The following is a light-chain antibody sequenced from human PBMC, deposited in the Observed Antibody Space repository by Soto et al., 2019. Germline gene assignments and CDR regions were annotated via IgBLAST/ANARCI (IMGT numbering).Light chain of an antibody. Sequence: DIQVTQSPSSLSASVGDRVTITCRASQNITNFLNWYQQKPGKAPNLLIYAASSLQSGAPSRFSGSGSGTDFTLTISSLQREDFAAYYCQQTCSIPRTFGQGTKLEIK. CDR1: QNITNF. J-gene: IGKJ2*02. CDR2: AAS. V-gene: IGKV1-39*01. CDR3: QQTCSIPRT.